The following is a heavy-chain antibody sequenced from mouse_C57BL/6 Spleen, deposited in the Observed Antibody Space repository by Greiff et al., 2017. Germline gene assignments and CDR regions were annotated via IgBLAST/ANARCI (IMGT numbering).Heavy chain of an antibody. J-gene: IGHJ2*01. D-gene: IGHD2-4*01. CDR3: AREDYDGTPVPLNY. CDR1: GFTFSSYG. V-gene: IGHV5-6*01. Sequence: EVKVVESGGDLVKPGGSLKLSCAASGFTFSSYGMSWVRQTPDKRLEWVATISSGGSYTYYPDSVKGRFTISRDNATNTLYLQMSSLKSEDTAMYDCAREDYDGTPVPLNYGGQGTTLTVSS. CDR2: ISSGGSYT.